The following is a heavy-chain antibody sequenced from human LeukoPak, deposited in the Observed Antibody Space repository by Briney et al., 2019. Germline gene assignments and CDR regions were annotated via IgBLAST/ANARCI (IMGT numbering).Heavy chain of an antibody. D-gene: IGHD6-19*01. CDR1: GFKFQYYS. J-gene: IGHJ4*02. CDR2: ISNRDQT. CDR3: AKGKTVAGVLEY. Sequence: GGSLRLSCEASGFKFQYYSMSWVRQAPGRGLEWVSAISNRDQTFYTDSVKGRFTISRDIAENTLYLQMNKLRVDDTAVYYCAKGKTVAGVLEYWGQGALVAVSS. V-gene: IGHV3-23*01.